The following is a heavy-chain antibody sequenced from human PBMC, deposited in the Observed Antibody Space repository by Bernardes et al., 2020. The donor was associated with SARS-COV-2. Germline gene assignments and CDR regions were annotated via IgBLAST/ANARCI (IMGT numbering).Heavy chain of an antibody. V-gene: IGHV4-4*02. Sequence: AETLTLTCAASGGSISSSNRRSGVQQPRGKVLEGTGEIYHGGSTNYNPSLKSRVTISVDKSKNQFSLKLSSVTAADTAVYYCARAGHITMIVVVTGAFDIWGQGTMVTVSS. CDR3: ARAGHITMIVVVTGAFDI. CDR2: IYHGGST. J-gene: IGHJ3*02. CDR1: GGSISSSNR. D-gene: IGHD3-22*01.